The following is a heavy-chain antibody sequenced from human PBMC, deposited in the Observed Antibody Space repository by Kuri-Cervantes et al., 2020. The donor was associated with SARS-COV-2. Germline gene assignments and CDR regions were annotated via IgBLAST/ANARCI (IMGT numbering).Heavy chain of an antibody. CDR1: GYSFTSYW. D-gene: IGHD4-23*01. CDR3: ARSGYTVVTPDY. J-gene: IGHJ4*02. CDR2: IYPGDSDT. V-gene: IGHV5-51*01. Sequence: GGSLRLSCKGSGYSFTSYWIGWVRQMPGKGLEWMGIIYPGDSDTRYSPSFQGQVTISADKSISTAYLQWSSLKASDTAMYYCARSGYTVVTPDYWGQGTLATVSS.